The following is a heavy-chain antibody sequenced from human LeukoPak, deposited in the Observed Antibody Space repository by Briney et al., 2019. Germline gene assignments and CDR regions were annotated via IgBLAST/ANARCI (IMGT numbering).Heavy chain of an antibody. CDR3: AKEAVDRYYDYWTAEIYLDY. CDR1: AFSFRNYA. Sequence: GGSLRLSCAVSAFSFRNYAMHWVRQAPGKGLEWVAVISFDGSNKYYADSVKGRFTISRDNSKNTLFLQMNSLRIEDTAVYYCAKEAVDRYYDYWTAEIYLDYWGQGTLVTVSS. J-gene: IGHJ4*02. V-gene: IGHV3-30*18. CDR2: ISFDGSNK. D-gene: IGHD3/OR15-3a*01.